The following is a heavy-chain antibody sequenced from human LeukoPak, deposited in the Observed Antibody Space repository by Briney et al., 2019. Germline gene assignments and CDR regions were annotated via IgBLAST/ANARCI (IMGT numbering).Heavy chain of an antibody. CDR2: ISGSGGGT. CDR1: GFTFSSSA. V-gene: IGHV3-23*01. CDR3: AKEGNYYFDY. Sequence: PGGSLRLSCAASGFTFSSSAMSWVRQAPGKGLQWVSTISGSGGGTYYADSVKGRFTIFRDNSKNTLYLQMNSLRAEDTAVYYCAKEGNYYFDYWGQGTLVTVSS. J-gene: IGHJ4*02.